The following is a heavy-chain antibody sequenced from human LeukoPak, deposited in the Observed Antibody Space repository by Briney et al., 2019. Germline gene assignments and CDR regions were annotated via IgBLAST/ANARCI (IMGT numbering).Heavy chain of an antibody. D-gene: IGHD3-10*01. J-gene: IGHJ3*02. V-gene: IGHV1-69*01. CDR3: ARPGGFMVRGVNAAFDI. Sequence: GASAKVSCKASGGTFSSYAISWVRQAPGQGLEWMGGIIPIFGTANYAQKFQGRVTITAGESTSTAYMELSSLRSEDTAVYYCARPGGFMVRGVNAAFDIWGQGTMVTVSS. CDR1: GGTFSSYA. CDR2: IIPIFGTA.